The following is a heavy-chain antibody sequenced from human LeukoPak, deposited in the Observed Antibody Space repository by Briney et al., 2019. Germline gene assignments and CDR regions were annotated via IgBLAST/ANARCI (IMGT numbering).Heavy chain of an antibody. CDR2: IYYSGST. CDR1: GGSISSYY. D-gene: IGHD1-1*01. CDR3: ARGRNDVVRGIDY. Sequence: PSETLSLTCTVSGGSISSYYWSWIRQPPGKGLEWIGYIYYSGSTNYNPSLKSRVTISVDTSKNQFSLKLSSVTAADTAVYYCARGRNDVVRGIDYWSQGTLVTVSS. J-gene: IGHJ4*02. V-gene: IGHV4-59*01.